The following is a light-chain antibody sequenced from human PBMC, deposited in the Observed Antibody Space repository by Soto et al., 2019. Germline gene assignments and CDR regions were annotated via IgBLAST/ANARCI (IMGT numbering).Light chain of an antibody. CDR2: TAT. Sequence: DIQMTQSPSSLSASVGDRVTITSRASQNIFSYLSRYQHNLGKAPKILIYTATSLQSGVPSRFSGSGSGTDFALTIRILQPEDLATFYCQQSYTVPHAFGKGTKVEI. CDR3: QQSYTVPHA. CDR1: QNIFSY. V-gene: IGKV1-39*01. J-gene: IGKJ2*01.